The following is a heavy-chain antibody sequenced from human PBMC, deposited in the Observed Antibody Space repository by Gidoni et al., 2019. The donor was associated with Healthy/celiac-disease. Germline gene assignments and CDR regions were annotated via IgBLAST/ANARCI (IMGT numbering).Heavy chain of an antibody. V-gene: IGHV3-23*01. Sequence: EVQLLESGGGLVQPGGSLRLSCAASGFTFSSYAMSWVRQAPGKGLGWVSAISGSGGSTYYADSVKGRFTISRDNSKNTLYLQMNSLRAEDTAVYYCAAGVVVVETYFDYWGQGTLVTVSS. CDR2: ISGSGGST. D-gene: IGHD3-22*01. J-gene: IGHJ4*02. CDR3: AAGVVVVETYFDY. CDR1: GFTFSSYA.